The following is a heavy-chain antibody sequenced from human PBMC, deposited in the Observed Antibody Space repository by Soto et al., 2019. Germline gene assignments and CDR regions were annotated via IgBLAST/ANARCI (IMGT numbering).Heavy chain of an antibody. D-gene: IGHD3-10*01. CDR3: ARAKLWFGELSVVWGRISNWFDP. V-gene: IGHV5-51*01. CDR2: IYPGDSDT. J-gene: IGHJ5*02. CDR1: GYSFTSYW. Sequence: PGESLKISCKGSGYSFTSYWIGSVRPMPGKGLEWMGIIYPGDSDTRYSPSFQGQVTISADKSISTAYLQWSSLKASDTAMYYCARAKLWFGELSVVWGRISNWFDPWGQGTLVTVSS.